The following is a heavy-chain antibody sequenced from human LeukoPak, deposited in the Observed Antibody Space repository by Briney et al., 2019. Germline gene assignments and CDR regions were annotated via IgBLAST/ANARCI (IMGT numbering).Heavy chain of an antibody. CDR3: ARGSEYSYGFTGRERTKSRLDY. V-gene: IGHV1-8*01. CDR2: MNPNSGNT. Sequence: ASVKVSCKASGYTFTSYDINWVRQATGQGLEWMGWMNPNSGNTGYAQKFQGRVTMTRNTSISTAYMELSSLRSEDTAVYYCARGSEYSYGFTGRERTKSRLDYWGQGTLVTVSS. J-gene: IGHJ4*02. CDR1: GYTFTSYD. D-gene: IGHD5-18*01.